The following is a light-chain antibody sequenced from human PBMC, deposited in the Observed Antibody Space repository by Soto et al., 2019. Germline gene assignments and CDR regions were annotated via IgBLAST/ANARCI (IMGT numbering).Light chain of an antibody. Sequence: QSALTQPASVSGSPGQSITISCTGAGSDFGGYNYVSWYQRHPGKAPKLMIYEVTNRPSGISNRFSGSKSGNTASLTISGLQAEDEADYYCSSHTSSTTFFVFGTGTKVTVL. V-gene: IGLV2-14*01. CDR3: SSHTSSTTFFV. CDR2: EVT. CDR1: GSDFGGYNY. J-gene: IGLJ1*01.